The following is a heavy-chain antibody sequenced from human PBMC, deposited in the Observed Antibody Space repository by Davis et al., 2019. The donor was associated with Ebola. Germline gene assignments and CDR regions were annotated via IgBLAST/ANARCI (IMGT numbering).Heavy chain of an antibody. V-gene: IGHV3-9*01. J-gene: IGHJ6*02. CDR3: ARDPADFWSGDYGMDV. CDR1: GFTFDDYA. Sequence: PGGSLRLSCAASGFTFDDYAMHWVRQAPGKGLEWVSGISWNSGSIGYADSVKGRFTISRDNAKSSLYLQMNSLRAEDTAVYYCARDPADFWSGDYGMDVWGQGTTVTVSS. CDR2: ISWNSGSI. D-gene: IGHD3-3*01.